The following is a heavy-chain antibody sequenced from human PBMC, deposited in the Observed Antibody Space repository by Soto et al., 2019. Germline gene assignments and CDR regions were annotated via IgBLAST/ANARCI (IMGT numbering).Heavy chain of an antibody. V-gene: IGHV4-30-4*01. CDR3: ANQGSIAGRYFDY. J-gene: IGHJ4*02. CDR2: IYDSGNT. D-gene: IGHD6-6*01. CDR1: GGSINNFDYY. Sequence: NPSETLSLTCTVSGGSINNFDYYWSWVRQPPGKGLEWIGYIYDSGNTYYNPSLKSRVTISVDTSKNQFSLKLSSVTAADTAVYYCANQGSIAGRYFDYWGQGTQVTVSS.